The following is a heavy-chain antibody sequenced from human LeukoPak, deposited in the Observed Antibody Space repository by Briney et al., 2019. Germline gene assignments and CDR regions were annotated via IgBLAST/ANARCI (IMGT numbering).Heavy chain of an antibody. CDR3: ARRPTSLGYFDV. CDR1: GFTFDDYA. J-gene: IGHJ2*01. CDR2: ISWDGGTT. Sequence: GGSLRLSCAASGFTFDDYAMYWVRQAPGKGLEWVSLISWDGGTTYYADSVKGRFTISRDNSKNTLYMQMKSLRAEDTAVYYCARRPTSLGYFDVWGRGTLVTVSS. V-gene: IGHV3-43*02.